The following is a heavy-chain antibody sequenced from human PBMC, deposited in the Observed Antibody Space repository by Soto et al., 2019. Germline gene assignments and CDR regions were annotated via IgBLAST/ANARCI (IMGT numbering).Heavy chain of an antibody. CDR3: ARSGGGYDLGDY. Sequence: QVQLVQSGAEVKKPGASVKVSCKASGYTFIGYYIHWVRQAPGQGLEWMGWMNPNSGGAKYSQKFQAWATMTSDTSISTAYMELSRLKSDDTAVYYCARSGGGYDLGDYWGQGTLVTVSS. CDR2: MNPNSGGA. CDR1: GYTFIGYY. V-gene: IGHV1-2*04. D-gene: IGHD5-12*01. J-gene: IGHJ4*02.